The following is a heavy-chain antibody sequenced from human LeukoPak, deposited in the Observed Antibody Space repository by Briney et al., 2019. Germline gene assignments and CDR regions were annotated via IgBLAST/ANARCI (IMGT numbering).Heavy chain of an antibody. Sequence: SETLSLTCAVFGYSISSGYYWGWIRQPPGKGLEWIGSIYHSGSTYYNPSLKSRVTISVDTSKNQFSLKLSSVTAADTAVYYCAREPTEINWFDPWGQGTLVTVSS. V-gene: IGHV4-38-2*02. D-gene: IGHD1-1*01. CDR2: IYHSGST. J-gene: IGHJ5*02. CDR3: AREPTEINWFDP. CDR1: GYSISSGYY.